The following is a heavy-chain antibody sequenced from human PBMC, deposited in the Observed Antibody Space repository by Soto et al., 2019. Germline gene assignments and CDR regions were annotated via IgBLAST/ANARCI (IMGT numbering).Heavy chain of an antibody. J-gene: IGHJ4*02. CDR3: AGEVYSSSRGGGDY. V-gene: IGHV1-58*01. CDR2: IVVGSGNT. Sequence: ASVKVSCKASGFTFTSSAVQWVRQARGQRLEWIGWIVVGSGNTNYAQKFQERVTITRDMSTSTAYMELSSLRSEDTAVYYWAGEVYSSSRGGGDYWGQGTLVTVSS. D-gene: IGHD6-6*01. CDR1: GFTFTSSA.